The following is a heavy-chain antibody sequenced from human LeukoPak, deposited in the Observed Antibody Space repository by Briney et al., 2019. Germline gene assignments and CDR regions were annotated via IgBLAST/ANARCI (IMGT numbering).Heavy chain of an antibody. D-gene: IGHD6-19*01. CDR1: GFTFSSYS. Sequence: PGGSLRLSCAASGFTFSSYSMNWVRQAPGKGLEWVSSISSSSSYIYYADSVKGRFTISRDNSKNTLYLQMNSLRAEDTAVYYCARGFSSGWYFDWGQGTLVTVSS. V-gene: IGHV3-21*01. CDR3: ARGFSSGWYFD. CDR2: ISSSSSYI. J-gene: IGHJ4*02.